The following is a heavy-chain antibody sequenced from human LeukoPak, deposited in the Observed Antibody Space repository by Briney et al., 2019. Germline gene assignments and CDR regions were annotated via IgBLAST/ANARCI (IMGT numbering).Heavy chain of an antibody. CDR3: ASGKGHMLRY. V-gene: IGHV1-18*01. D-gene: IGHD2-8*01. CDR2: ISAYNGNT. J-gene: IGHJ4*02. CDR1: GYTFTSYG. Sequence: ASVTVSCKASGYTFTSYGISWVRQAPGQGVEWMGWISAYNGNTNYEQKLQGRVTMTTEKSTNTAYTELRSLRSDDTAVYYCASGKGHMLRYWGQGTLVTVSS.